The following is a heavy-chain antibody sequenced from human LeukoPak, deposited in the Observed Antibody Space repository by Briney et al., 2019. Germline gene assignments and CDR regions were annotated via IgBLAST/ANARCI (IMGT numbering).Heavy chain of an antibody. CDR1: GFTVSNNY. D-gene: IGHD6-6*01. Sequence: GGSLRLSCVVSGFTVSNNYMKWVRQAPGKGLEWVSTIYGGGSTYYADSVKGRFTISRDNSKNTVCLQMNSLRAEDTALYFCAKGVLARLVDSWGQGTLVTVSS. CDR3: AKGVLARLVDS. J-gene: IGHJ4*02. CDR2: IYGGGST. V-gene: IGHV3-53*01.